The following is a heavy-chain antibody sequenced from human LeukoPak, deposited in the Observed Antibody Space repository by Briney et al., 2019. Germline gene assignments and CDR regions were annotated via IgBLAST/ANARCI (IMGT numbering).Heavy chain of an antibody. CDR2: IKQDGSEK. CDR3: ARESLYSSTPAALDY. J-gene: IGHJ4*02. Sequence: GGSLRLSCAASGFTFSSYWMSWVRQAPGKGLEWVANIKQDGSEKYYVDSVKGRFTISRDNAKNSLYLQMNSLRAEDTAVYYCARESLYSSTPAALDYWGQGTLVTVSS. V-gene: IGHV3-7*01. D-gene: IGHD6-13*01. CDR1: GFTFSSYW.